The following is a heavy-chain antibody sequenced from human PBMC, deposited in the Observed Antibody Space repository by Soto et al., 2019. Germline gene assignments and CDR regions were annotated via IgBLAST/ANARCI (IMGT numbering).Heavy chain of an antibody. CDR3: ARFPRAMAIYYYYYGMDV. V-gene: IGHV3-21*01. Sequence: PGGSLRLSCAASGFTFSSYSMDWVRQAPGKGLEWVSSISSSSSYIYYADSVKGRFTISRDNAKNSLYRQMNSLRAEDTAVYYCARFPRAMAIYYYYYGMDVWGQGTTVTVSS. CDR1: GFTFSSYS. CDR2: ISSSSSYI. J-gene: IGHJ6*02. D-gene: IGHD5-18*01.